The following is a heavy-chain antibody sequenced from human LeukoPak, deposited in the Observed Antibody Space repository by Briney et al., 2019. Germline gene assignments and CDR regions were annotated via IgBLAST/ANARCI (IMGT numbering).Heavy chain of an antibody. CDR3: ARVPYYDYVWGSYRTRLGAFDI. CDR2: ISSSSSYI. D-gene: IGHD3-16*01. CDR1: GFTFSSYS. V-gene: IGHV3-21*01. Sequence: GSLRLSCAASGFTFSSYSMNWVRQAPGKGLEWVSSISSSSSYIYYADSVKGRFTISRDNAENSLYLQMNSLRAEDTAVYYCARVPYYDYVWGSYRTRLGAFDIWGQGTMVTVSS. J-gene: IGHJ3*02.